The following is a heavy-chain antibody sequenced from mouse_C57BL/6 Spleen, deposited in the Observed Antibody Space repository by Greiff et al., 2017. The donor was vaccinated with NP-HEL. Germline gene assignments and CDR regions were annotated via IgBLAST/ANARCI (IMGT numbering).Heavy chain of an antibody. Sequence: QVQLQQPGTELVKPGASVKLSCKASGYTFTSYWMHWVKQRPGQGLEWIGNINPSNGGTNYNEKFKSKATLTVDKSTSTAYMQLSSLTSEDSAVYYCARKDYYGSDAMDDWGQGTSVTVAS. D-gene: IGHD1-1*01. CDR1: GYTFTSYW. V-gene: IGHV1-53*01. CDR3: ARKDYYGSDAMDD. CDR2: INPSNGGT. J-gene: IGHJ4*01.